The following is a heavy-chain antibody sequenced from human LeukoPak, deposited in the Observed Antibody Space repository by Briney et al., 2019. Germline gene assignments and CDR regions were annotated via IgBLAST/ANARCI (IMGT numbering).Heavy chain of an antibody. CDR1: GGSLLSGIYY. J-gene: IGHJ4*02. V-gene: IGHV4-61*09. CDR3: AILMPTVSYDYGDYADY. Sequence: TFPVTGGSLLSGIYYWRGPPHSAGRGLEWFGHIYTSGSTNYNTSLKSRVPILLDTSKNQFSMKLSSLNAADTAVYYCAILMPTVSYDYGDYADYWGQGTLVAVSS. D-gene: IGHD4-17*01. CDR2: IYTSGST.